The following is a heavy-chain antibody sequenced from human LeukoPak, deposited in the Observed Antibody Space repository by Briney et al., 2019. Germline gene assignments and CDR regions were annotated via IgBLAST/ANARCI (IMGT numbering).Heavy chain of an antibody. Sequence: PGGSLRLSCAASGFTFDDYGMHGVRQAPGKGGEWVSHISGDGGSTYYADSVKGRFTISRDNSKNSLYPQMNSLRTEDTALYYCAKDRLGPLFWSGYYTTWGQGTLVTVSS. V-gene: IGHV3-43*02. CDR2: ISGDGGST. J-gene: IGHJ5*02. D-gene: IGHD3-3*01. CDR3: AKDRLGPLFWSGYYTT. CDR1: GFTFDDYG.